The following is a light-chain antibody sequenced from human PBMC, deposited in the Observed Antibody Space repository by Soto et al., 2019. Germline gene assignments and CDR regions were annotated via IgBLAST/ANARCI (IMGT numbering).Light chain of an antibody. J-gene: IGKJ2*01. CDR1: QSVSSY. CDR3: QQRSNWPRVYT. CDR2: DAS. V-gene: IGKV3-11*01. Sequence: EIVLTQSPATLSLSPGERATLSCRASQSVSSYLAWYQQKPGQAPRLLIYDASNMATGIPARFSGSGSGTDFTLTISSLEPEDFAVYYCQQRSNWPRVYTFGQGTKLEIK.